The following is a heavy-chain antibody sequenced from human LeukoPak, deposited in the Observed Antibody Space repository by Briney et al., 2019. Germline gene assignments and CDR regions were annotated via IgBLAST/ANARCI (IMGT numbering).Heavy chain of an antibody. CDR1: GYTFTGYY. CDR2: INPNSGGT. V-gene: IGHV1-2*04. CDR3: ARANGGGAYYPFDY. J-gene: IGHJ4*02. D-gene: IGHD4-17*01. Sequence: ASVKVSCKASGYTFTGYYMHWVRQAPGQGLEWMGWINPNSGGTNYAQKFQGWVTMTRDTSITTAYMDLSRLTSDDTAVYYCARANGGGAYYPFDYWGQGALVTVSS.